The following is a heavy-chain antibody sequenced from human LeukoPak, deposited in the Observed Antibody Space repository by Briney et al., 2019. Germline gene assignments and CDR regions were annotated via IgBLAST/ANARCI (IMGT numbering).Heavy chain of an antibody. CDR2: ISGSGGST. Sequence: GESLTLSCAASGFTFSSYAMSWVRQAPGKGLEWVSAISGSGGSTYYADSVKGRFTISRATSKKTPYLQMNSLRAEDTAVYYCAKDLMTTVVTDDYWGQGTLVTVSS. D-gene: IGHD4-23*01. J-gene: IGHJ4*02. V-gene: IGHV3-23*01. CDR3: AKDLMTTVVTDDY. CDR1: GFTFSSYA.